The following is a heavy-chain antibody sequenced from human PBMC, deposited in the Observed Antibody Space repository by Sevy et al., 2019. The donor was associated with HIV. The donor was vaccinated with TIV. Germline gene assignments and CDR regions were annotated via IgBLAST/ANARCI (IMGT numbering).Heavy chain of an antibody. CDR3: TKDGGTSHYYYYCMDV. V-gene: IGHV3-49*03. Sequence: GGSLRLSCTASGFAFGDYGLSWFRQAPGKGLEWLGFIRSKAYGGTTEYAASVKGKYTISREDFKSIGYMEMNSLKIEYTAVYYCTKDGGTSHYYYYCMDVWGKGTTVTVSS. CDR2: IRSKAYGGTT. J-gene: IGHJ6*03. CDR1: GFAFGDYG.